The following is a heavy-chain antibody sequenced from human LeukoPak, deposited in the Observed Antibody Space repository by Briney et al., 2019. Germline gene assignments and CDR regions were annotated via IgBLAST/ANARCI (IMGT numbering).Heavy chain of an antibody. D-gene: IGHD3-22*01. CDR1: GFTFSDYY. CDR3: ARADYYDSSGYEGAAFDI. J-gene: IGHJ3*02. CDR2: ISSSGSTI. V-gene: IGHV3-11*04. Sequence: GGSLRLSCAASGFTFSDYYMSWIRQAPGKGLEWVSYISSSGSTIYYADSVKGRFTISRDNAKNSLYLQMNSLRAEDTAVYYCARADYYDSSGYEGAAFDIWGQGTMVTVSS.